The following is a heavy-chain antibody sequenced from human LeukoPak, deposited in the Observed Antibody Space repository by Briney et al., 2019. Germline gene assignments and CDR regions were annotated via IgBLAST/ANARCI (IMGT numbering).Heavy chain of an antibody. CDR1: GGTFSSYA. J-gene: IGHJ3*02. D-gene: IGHD3-9*01. V-gene: IGHV1-69*13. CDR3: ARQQGEYFDWLGAFDI. Sequence: ASVKVSCKASGGTFSSYAISWVRQAPGQGLEWMGGIIPILGTANYAQKFQGRVTITADESTSTAYMELSSLRSEDTAVYYCARQQGEYFDWLGAFDIWGQGTMVTVSS. CDR2: IIPILGTA.